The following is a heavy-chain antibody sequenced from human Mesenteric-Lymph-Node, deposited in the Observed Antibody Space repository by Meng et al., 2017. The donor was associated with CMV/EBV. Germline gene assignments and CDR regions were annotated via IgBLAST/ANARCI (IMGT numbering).Heavy chain of an antibody. CDR1: GFSFSLLA. Sequence: SGFSFSLLAVHWVGNAPGMGPGWVGVVSYDGCYRYLADSVKGRFPISRDDSKDTLYLQVNSLRAEDTAVYYCARDDGWLVIKYYFDYWGQGTLGTVSS. V-gene: IGHV3-30-3*01. D-gene: IGHD6-19*01. CDR2: VSYDGCYR. J-gene: IGHJ4*02. CDR3: ARDDGWLVIKYYFDY.